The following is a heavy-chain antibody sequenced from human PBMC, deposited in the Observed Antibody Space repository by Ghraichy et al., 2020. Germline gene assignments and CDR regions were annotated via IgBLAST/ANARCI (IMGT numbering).Heavy chain of an antibody. CDR1: GGTFSSYA. J-gene: IGHJ6*04. CDR3: ARGRRGSSSCYVPNDYYYGMDV. D-gene: IGHD6-13*01. CDR2: IIPIFGTA. V-gene: IGHV1-69*06. Sequence: SVKVSCKASGGTFSSYAINWVRQAPAQGLEWMGGIIPIFGTANYAQKFQGRVTTTADKSTSTAYMELSSLRSEDTAVYYCARGRRGSSSCYVPNDYYYGMDVWGKGTTVTVSS.